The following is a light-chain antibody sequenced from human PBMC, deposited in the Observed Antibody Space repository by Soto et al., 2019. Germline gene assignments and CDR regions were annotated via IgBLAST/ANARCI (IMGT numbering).Light chain of an antibody. J-gene: IGKJ1*01. V-gene: IGKV1-5*01. CDR1: QSISSW. CDR3: QQYNAN. Sequence: DIQMTQSPSTLSASVGDRVTITCRVSQSISSWLAWYQSKPGKAPKLLIYDASTLKSGVPSRFSGSGSGTEFTLTISSLQPDDFATYYCQQYNANFGQGTKVEIK. CDR2: DAS.